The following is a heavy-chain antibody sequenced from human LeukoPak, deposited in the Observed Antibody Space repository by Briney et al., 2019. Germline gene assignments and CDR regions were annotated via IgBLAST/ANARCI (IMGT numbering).Heavy chain of an antibody. V-gene: IGHV3-23*01. CDR1: GFTFSSYA. Sequence: PGGSLRLSCAASGFTFSSYAMSWVRQATGKGLEWVSGISGSGDSTYYADSVKGRFTISRDNSKNTLYLQMNSLRAEDTAIYYCANDPGIAVAGNDYWGQGTLVTVSS. CDR3: ANDPGIAVAGNDY. J-gene: IGHJ4*02. CDR2: ISGSGDST. D-gene: IGHD6-19*01.